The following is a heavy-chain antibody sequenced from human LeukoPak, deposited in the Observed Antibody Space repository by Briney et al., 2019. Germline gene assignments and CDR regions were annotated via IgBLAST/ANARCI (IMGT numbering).Heavy chain of an antibody. CDR2: IYYSGST. D-gene: IGHD6-13*01. CDR3: ASLIAAAGEYYFDY. CDR1: GGSISSSSYY. Sequence: SETLSLTCTVSGGSISSSSYYWGWIRQPPGKGLEWIGSIYYSGSTYYNPSLKSRVTVSVDTSKNQFSLKLSSVTAADTAVYYCASLIAAAGEYYFDYWGQGTLVTVSS. J-gene: IGHJ4*02. V-gene: IGHV4-39*07.